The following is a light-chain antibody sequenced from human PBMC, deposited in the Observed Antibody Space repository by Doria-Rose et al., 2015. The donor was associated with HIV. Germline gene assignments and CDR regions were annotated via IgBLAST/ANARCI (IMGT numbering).Light chain of an antibody. CDR2: DGS. V-gene: IGKV3-20*01. CDR1: QSFSSTY. Sequence: TQSPGTLSLSPGERATLSCRASQSFSSTYLAWYQRKPGQAPSLLIYDGSTRATGIPDRFSASGYWTDFTLTINRLEPEDFALYYCHQYGTSWTFGQGTKVEI. J-gene: IGKJ1*01. CDR3: HQYGTSWT.